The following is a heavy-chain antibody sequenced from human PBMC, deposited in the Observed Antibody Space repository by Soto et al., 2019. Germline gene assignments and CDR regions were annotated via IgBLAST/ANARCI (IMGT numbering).Heavy chain of an antibody. J-gene: IGHJ6*02. D-gene: IGHD3-3*01. V-gene: IGHV3-48*03. Sequence: EMQLVESGGGLVQPGGSLRLSCAASGFTFSNYEFNWVRQAPGKGLEWVSYISSNGRTLYYAASLTGRFTMSRDDASNSPQLQMNNLRADDTAVYFCAREGLGRRIIQPYYHDGMDVWGHGTTVIVSS. CDR3: AREGLGRRIIQPYYHDGMDV. CDR2: ISSNGRTL. CDR1: GFTFSNYE.